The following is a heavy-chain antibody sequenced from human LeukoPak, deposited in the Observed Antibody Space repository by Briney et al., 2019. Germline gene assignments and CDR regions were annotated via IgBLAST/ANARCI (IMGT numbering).Heavy chain of an antibody. V-gene: IGHV3-7*01. D-gene: IGHD3-10*01. Sequence: GSLRLSCQVSGFPFNTAWLTWVRQAPGKGLEWVANIKQDGSEKYYVDSMKGRFTISRDNAKNSLYLQMNSLRAEDTAVYYCARPRRMYGSGSYAFDIWGQGTMVTVSS. J-gene: IGHJ3*02. CDR2: IKQDGSEK. CDR3: ARPRRMYGSGSYAFDI. CDR1: GFPFNTAW.